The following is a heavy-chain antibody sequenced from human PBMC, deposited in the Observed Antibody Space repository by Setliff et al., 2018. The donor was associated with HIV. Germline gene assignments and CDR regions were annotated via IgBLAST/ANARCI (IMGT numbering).Heavy chain of an antibody. J-gene: IGHJ6*03. CDR1: GFTFSGYA. CDR3: AKDGGGDYYYYYMDV. D-gene: IGHD2-15*01. CDR2: ISGSGVNT. V-gene: IGHV3-23*01. Sequence: GVLRLSCAASGFTFSGYAMNWVRQAPGKGLEWVSSISGSGVNTYYADSVKGRFTISRDNFKNTLYIQMNSLRAEDTAVYYCAKDGGGDYYYYYMDVWGKGTTVTVS.